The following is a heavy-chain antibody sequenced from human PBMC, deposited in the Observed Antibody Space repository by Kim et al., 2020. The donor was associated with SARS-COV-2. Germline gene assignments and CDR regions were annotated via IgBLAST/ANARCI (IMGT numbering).Heavy chain of an antibody. D-gene: IGHD3-10*01. V-gene: IGHV3-30*04. CDR3: ARAPRSVATMGY. Sequence: GGSLRLSCAASGFTFSSYAMHWVRQAPGKGLEWVAVISYDGSNKYYADSVKGRFTISRDNSKNTLYLQMNSLRAEDTAVYYCARAPRSVATMGYWGQGTL. CDR1: GFTFSSYA. J-gene: IGHJ4*02. CDR2: ISYDGSNK.